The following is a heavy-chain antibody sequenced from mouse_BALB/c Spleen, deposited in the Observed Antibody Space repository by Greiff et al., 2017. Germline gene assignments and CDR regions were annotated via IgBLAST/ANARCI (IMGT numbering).Heavy chain of an antibody. CDR1: GFNIKDTY. V-gene: IGHV14-3*02. D-gene: IGHD2-4*01. Sequence: VQLQQSGAELVKPGASVKLSCTASGFNIKDTYMHWVKQRPEQGLEWIGRIDPANGNTKYDPKFQGKATITADTSSNTAYLQLSSLTSEDTAVYDCARGYDYDGFDYWGQGTTLTVSS. CDR3: ARGYDYDGFDY. CDR2: IDPANGNT. J-gene: IGHJ2*01.